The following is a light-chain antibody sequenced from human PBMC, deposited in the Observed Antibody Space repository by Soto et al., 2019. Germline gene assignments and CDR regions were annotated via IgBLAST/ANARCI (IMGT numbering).Light chain of an antibody. J-gene: IGKJ1*01. CDR3: QQYGSTPRT. CDR1: QSVSNNY. CDR2: GVS. V-gene: IGKV3-20*01. Sequence: EIVLTQSPGTLSLSPGERATLSCRANQSVSNNYFAWYQHKPGQGPKLLVYGVSTRDTGIPDRFRGSGSGTDFTLTISRREPEDFAVYYCQQYGSTPRTFGQGTKVESK.